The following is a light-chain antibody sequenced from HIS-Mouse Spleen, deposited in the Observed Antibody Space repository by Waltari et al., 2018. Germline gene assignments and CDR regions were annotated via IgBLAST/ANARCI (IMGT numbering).Light chain of an antibody. Sequence: QSVLTQPPSASGTPGQRVTISCSGSSSNIGSHYVYWYQQLQGTAPKLLIYRNKQRPSGVPDRFSGSKSGTSASLAISGLRSEDEADYYCAAWDDSLSGVVFGGGTKLTVL. J-gene: IGLJ2*01. V-gene: IGLV1-47*01. CDR1: SSNIGSHY. CDR2: RNK. CDR3: AAWDDSLSGVV.